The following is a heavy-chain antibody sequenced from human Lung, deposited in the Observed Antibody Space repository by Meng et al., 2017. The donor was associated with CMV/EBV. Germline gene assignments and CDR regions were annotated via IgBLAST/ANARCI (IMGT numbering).Heavy chain of an antibody. CDR2: ISYTGNT. CDR1: GDSITTHNYY. V-gene: IGHV4-39*01. Sequence: SXTLSLXCSVSGDSITTHNYYWGWIRQPPGKGLEWIGRISYTGNTHSNPSLASRVTMSVDTSKNQFSLRLTSVTVADTAVYYCARQLAPNWADMTENFVSWGQGXLVTVSS. J-gene: IGHJ4*02. CDR3: ARQLAPNWADMTENFVS. D-gene: IGHD7-27*01.